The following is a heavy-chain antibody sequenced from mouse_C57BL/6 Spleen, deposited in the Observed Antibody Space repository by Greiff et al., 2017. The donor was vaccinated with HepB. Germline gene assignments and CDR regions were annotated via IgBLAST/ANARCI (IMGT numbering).Heavy chain of an antibody. D-gene: IGHD4-1*01. CDR3: ARHEDRGSWDWYFDV. CDR1: GYTFTEYT. CDR2: FYPGSGSI. V-gene: IGHV1-62-2*01. Sequence: QVQLKESGAELVKPGASVKLSCKASGYTFTEYTIHWVKQRSGRGLEWIGWFYPGSGSIKYNEKFKDKATLTADKSSSTDYMELSRMTSEDSAVYYCARHEDRGSWDWYFDVWGTGTTVTVSS. J-gene: IGHJ1*03.